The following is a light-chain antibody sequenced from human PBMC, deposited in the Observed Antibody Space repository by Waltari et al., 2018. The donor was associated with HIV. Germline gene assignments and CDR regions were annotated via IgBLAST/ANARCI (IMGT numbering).Light chain of an antibody. Sequence: SYELTQPPSVSVSPGQTARITCPGDAWPKTYADWYQQKPGKAPVLVIYKDSERPSGIPERFSGSSSGTTVTLTISGVQAEDEADYYCQSADSSGTYWVFGGGTKLTVL. CDR3: QSADSSGTYWV. J-gene: IGLJ3*02. CDR2: KDS. V-gene: IGLV3-25*03. CDR1: AWPKTY.